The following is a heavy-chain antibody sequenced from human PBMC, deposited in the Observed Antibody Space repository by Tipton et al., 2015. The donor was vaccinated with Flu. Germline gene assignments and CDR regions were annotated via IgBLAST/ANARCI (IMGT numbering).Heavy chain of an antibody. Sequence: TLSLTCTVSGNSIRCADYYWGWIRQPPGKGLEWIGNIFHSGNAYHNPSLKSRVTISVDTSKNHFSLTLTYVTAADTAVYYCARRDYSNYVSEPKNWFDPWGQGTLVTVSS. CDR2: IFHSGNA. D-gene: IGHD4-11*01. J-gene: IGHJ5*02. V-gene: IGHV4-38-2*02. CDR1: GNSIRCADYY. CDR3: ARRDYSNYVSEPKNWFDP.